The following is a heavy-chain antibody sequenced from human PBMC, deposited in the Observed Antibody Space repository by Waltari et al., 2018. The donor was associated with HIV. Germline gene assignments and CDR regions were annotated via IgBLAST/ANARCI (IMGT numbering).Heavy chain of an antibody. CDR3: AGGRRAVTGSYYCGMDV. Sequence: QVQLVQSGAELKKPGASVKASCKASGYTFTGYYMHWVRQAPGQGPEWMGWINPKSDGTNYAQKFQGRVTMTRDTSTSTACMELSRLRADDTALYYCAGGRRAVTGSYYCGMDVWGQGTTVTVSS. D-gene: IGHD6-19*01. CDR2: INPKSDGT. J-gene: IGHJ6*02. V-gene: IGHV1-2*02. CDR1: GYTFTGYY.